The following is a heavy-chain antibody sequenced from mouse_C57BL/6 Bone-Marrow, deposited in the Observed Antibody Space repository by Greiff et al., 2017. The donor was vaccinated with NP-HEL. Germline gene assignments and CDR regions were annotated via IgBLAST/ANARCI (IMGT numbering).Heavy chain of an antibody. CDR3: TRGVGCDDYAMDY. V-gene: IGHV1-5*01. J-gene: IGHJ4*01. Sequence: EVQLQQSGTVLARPGASVKMSCKTSGYTFTSYWMHWVRQRPGKGLEWIGAIYPGNSDTSYNQTFKGKAKLTAVTSASTAYMELSSLTNEDAAVYYCTRGVGCDDYAMDYWGQGTSVTVSS. CDR2: IYPGNSDT. CDR1: GYTFTSYW. D-gene: IGHD1-1*02.